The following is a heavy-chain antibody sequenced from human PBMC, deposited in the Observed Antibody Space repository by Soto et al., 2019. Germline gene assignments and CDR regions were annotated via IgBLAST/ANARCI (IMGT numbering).Heavy chain of an antibody. Sequence: PSETLSLTCTVSGGSISSSYWSWIRQPPGRGLEWIGCIYDSGSTNYNPSLKSRVMISLDTSKNQFSLKLGSVTAADTAVYYCASSREVYYYGSGSFKTYYSGMDVWGQGTTVTVSS. V-gene: IGHV4-59*01. D-gene: IGHD3-10*01. J-gene: IGHJ6*02. CDR3: ASSREVYYYGSGSFKTYYSGMDV. CDR1: GGSISSSY. CDR2: IYDSGST.